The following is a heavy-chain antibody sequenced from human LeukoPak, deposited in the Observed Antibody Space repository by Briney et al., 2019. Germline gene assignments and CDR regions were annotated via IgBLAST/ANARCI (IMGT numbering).Heavy chain of an antibody. Sequence: GGSLRLSCAASGFTFDDYAMHWVRQAPGKGLEWVSLISGDGGSTYYADSVKGRFTISRDNSKNSLYLQMNSLRTEDTALYYCARHDYDFWSGYSGSHFDYWGQGTLVTVSS. CDR2: ISGDGGST. D-gene: IGHD3-3*01. V-gene: IGHV3-43*02. CDR3: ARHDYDFWSGYSGSHFDY. J-gene: IGHJ4*02. CDR1: GFTFDDYA.